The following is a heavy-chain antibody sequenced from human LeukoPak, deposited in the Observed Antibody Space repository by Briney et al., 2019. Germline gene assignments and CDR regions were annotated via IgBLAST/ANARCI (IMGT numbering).Heavy chain of an antibody. D-gene: IGHD6-19*01. CDR3: ARDAADLAVAFDY. CDR1: GFTFSSYS. V-gene: IGHV3-21*01. CDR2: ISSSSSYI. J-gene: IGHJ4*02. Sequence: GGSLRLSCAASGFTFSSYSMNWVRHAPGKGLEWVSSISSSSSYIYYADSVKGRFTISRDNAKNSLYLQMNSLRAEDTAVYYCARDAADLAVAFDYWGQGTLVTVSS.